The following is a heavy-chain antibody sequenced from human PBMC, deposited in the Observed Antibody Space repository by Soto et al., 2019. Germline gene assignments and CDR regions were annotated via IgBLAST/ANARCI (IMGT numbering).Heavy chain of an antibody. V-gene: IGHV1-2*02. D-gene: IGHD1-26*01. CDR1: GYTFTGHY. Sequence: GASVKVSCKASGYTFTGHYMQWVRQAPGQGLEWMGWINPNSGDTNYAQKFQGRVTMTRDTSTSTVYMELSSLRSEDTAVYYCARDSGSYYKYYYFDYWGQGTLVTVS. CDR3: ARDSGSYYKYYYFDY. CDR2: INPNSGDT. J-gene: IGHJ4*02.